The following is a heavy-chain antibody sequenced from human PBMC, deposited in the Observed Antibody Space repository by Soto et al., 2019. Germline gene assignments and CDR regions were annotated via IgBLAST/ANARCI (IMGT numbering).Heavy chain of an antibody. CDR3: AAAPTLPGHDYGETRVGAFDI. CDR1: GFTFTSSA. D-gene: IGHD4-17*01. CDR2: IVVGSGNT. V-gene: IGHV1-58*02. Sequence: SVKVSCKASGFTFTSSAMQWVRQARGQRLEWIGWIVVGSGNTNYAQKFQERVTITRDMSTSTAYMELSSLRSEDTAVYYCAAAPTLPGHDYGETRVGAFDIWGQGTMVTVSS. J-gene: IGHJ3*02.